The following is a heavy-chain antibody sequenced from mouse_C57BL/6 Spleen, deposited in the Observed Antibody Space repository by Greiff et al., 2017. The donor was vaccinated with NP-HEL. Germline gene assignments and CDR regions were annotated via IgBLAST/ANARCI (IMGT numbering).Heavy chain of an antibody. V-gene: IGHV3-6*01. CDR1: GYSITSGYY. J-gene: IGHJ2*01. D-gene: IGHD2-3*01. CDR3: AREMDGYYSYFDY. Sequence: EVQRVESGPGLVKPSQSLSLTCSVTGYSITSGYYWNWIRQFPGNKLEWMGYISYDGSNNYNPSLKNRISITRDTSKNQFFLKLNSVTTEDTATYYCAREMDGYYSYFDYWGQGTTLTVSS. CDR2: ISYDGSN.